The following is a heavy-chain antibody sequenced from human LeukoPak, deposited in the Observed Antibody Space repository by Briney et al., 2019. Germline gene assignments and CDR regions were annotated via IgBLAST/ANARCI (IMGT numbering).Heavy chain of an antibody. CDR3: ARRLCRGTACYYFDY. V-gene: IGHV3-23*01. Sequence: PGGSLRLSCVASGLAFRNYAMTWVRQAPGKGLEWVSVIRGSGGDIRYADSVKGRFTISRENSKNTLYLQTDTLRVEDTAVYYCARRLCRGTACYYFDYWGQGTLVTVSS. CDR1: GLAFRNYA. CDR2: IRGSGGDI. D-gene: IGHD2-2*01. J-gene: IGHJ4*02.